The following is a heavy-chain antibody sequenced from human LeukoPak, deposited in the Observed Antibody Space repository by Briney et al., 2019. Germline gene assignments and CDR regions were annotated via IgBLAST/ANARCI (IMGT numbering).Heavy chain of an antibody. CDR1: GFTFSSYS. CDR3: AELGITMIGGV. J-gene: IGHJ6*04. Sequence: GGSLRLSCAASGFTFSSYSMNWVRQAPGKGLEWVSSIISSSRYMYYADPVKGRFTISRDNAKNSLYLQMNSLRAEDTAVYYCAELGITMIGGVWGKGTTVTISS. D-gene: IGHD3-10*02. CDR2: IISSSRYM. V-gene: IGHV3-21*01.